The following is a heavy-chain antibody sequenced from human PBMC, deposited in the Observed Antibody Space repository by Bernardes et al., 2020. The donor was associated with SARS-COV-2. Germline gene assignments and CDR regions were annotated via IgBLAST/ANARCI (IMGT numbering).Heavy chain of an antibody. Sequence: ASVKVSCKASGYTFTGHFMHWVRQAPGQGLEWMGWINPNSGGTNYAQKFQGRVTMTRDTSISTAYMELSRLRSDDTAVYYCARGNLRYHLGMDVWGQGTTVTVSS. CDR2: INPNSGGT. CDR1: GYTFTGHF. J-gene: IGHJ6*02. V-gene: IGHV1-2*02. D-gene: IGHD3-9*01. CDR3: ARGNLRYHLGMDV.